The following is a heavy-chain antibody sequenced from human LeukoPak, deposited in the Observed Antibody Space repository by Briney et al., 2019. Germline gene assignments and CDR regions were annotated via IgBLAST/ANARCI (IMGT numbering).Heavy chain of an antibody. Sequence: GGSLRLSCVASGFTFDRYIMQWVRQAPGKGLEWVSVINGDGDKTFHADSVRGRFTTSRDNNKNCLYLQMNSLRPEDTAFYYCVKVGGTCGRGITVTVSS. D-gene: IGHD3-10*01. J-gene: IGHJ6*04. CDR3: VKVGGT. CDR1: GFTFDRYI. V-gene: IGHV3-43*02. CDR2: INGDGDKT.